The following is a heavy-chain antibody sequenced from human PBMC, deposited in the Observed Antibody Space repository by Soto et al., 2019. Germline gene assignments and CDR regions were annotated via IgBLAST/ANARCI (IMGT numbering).Heavy chain of an antibody. Sequence: PGGSLRLSCAASGFSFSSDSMGWVRQARGKGLEWVSSISSSGSFKNYADSVKGRFTISRDNAKNSLYLLLSGLKDEDTAVYYCARDPPTGTTLDWADSWGQGTLVTVSS. J-gene: IGHJ4*02. D-gene: IGHD1-7*01. CDR2: ISSSGSFK. V-gene: IGHV3-21*01. CDR1: GFSFSSDS. CDR3: ARDPPTGTTLDWADS.